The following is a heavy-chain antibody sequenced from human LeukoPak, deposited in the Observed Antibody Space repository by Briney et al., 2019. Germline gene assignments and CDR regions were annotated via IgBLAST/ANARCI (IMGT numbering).Heavy chain of an antibody. CDR3: ARRYTSKAFDI. J-gene: IGHJ3*02. CDR1: GRSISSYY. V-gene: IGHV4-59*01. CDR2: IYYSGST. D-gene: IGHD4-11*01. Sequence: PSETLSLTCTVSGRSISSYYWSWIRQPLGKGLEWIGYIYYSGSTNYNPSLKSRVTISVDTSKNQFSLKLSSETAADTAVYYCARRYTSKAFDIWGQGTMVTVSS.